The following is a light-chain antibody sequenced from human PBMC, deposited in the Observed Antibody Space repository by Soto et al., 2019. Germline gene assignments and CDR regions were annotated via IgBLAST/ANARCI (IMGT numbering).Light chain of an antibody. CDR1: HDIRKY. CDR3: QQNYSATWT. J-gene: IGKJ1*01. V-gene: IGKV1-39*01. Sequence: DIQMTQSPSSLSASVGDRVTITCHASHDIRKYLNWYQQKPGKAPKLLIYAASTLQSGVPSRFSGSGSETDFTLTISSLQPEDFAAYSCQQNYSATWTFGQGTKVDIK. CDR2: AAS.